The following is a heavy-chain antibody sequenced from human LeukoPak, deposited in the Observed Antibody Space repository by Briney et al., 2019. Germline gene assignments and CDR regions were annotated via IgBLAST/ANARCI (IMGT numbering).Heavy chain of an antibody. CDR2: IKQDGSEK. D-gene: IGHD4-17*01. CDR3: AREIDYGEVSSDY. CDR1: GFTFSSYW. V-gene: IGHV3-7*01. Sequence: GGSLRLSCAASGFTFSSYWMSWVRQAPGKGLEWVANIKQDGSEKYYVDSVKGRFTISRDNAKNTLYLQMNSLRVGDTAVYYCAREIDYGEVSSDYWGQGALVTVSS. J-gene: IGHJ4*02.